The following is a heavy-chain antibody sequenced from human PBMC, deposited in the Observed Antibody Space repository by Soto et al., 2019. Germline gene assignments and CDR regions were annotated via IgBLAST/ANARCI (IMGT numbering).Heavy chain of an antibody. D-gene: IGHD6-19*01. CDR1: GGSVSPYY. V-gene: IGHV4-59*02. Sequence: QVQLQESGPGLVKPSETLSLTCTVSGGSVSPYYWSWVRQPPGKGLEWIAYIYYDGTTNYNPSLKSRVTISVDPSKNQFSLKLTSVPAADRAVFYCARGGPWLDYWGQETLLTAS. CDR2: IYYDGTT. J-gene: IGHJ4*02. CDR3: ARGGPWLDY.